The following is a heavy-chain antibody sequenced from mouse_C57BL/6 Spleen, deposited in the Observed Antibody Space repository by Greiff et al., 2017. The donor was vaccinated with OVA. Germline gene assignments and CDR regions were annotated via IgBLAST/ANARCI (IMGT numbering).Heavy chain of an antibody. J-gene: IGHJ1*03. V-gene: IGHV5-6*01. CDR3: ARHPGDYGSPDWYFDV. CDR2: ISSGGSYT. D-gene: IGHD1-1*01. CDR1: GFTFSSYG. Sequence: EVQGVESGGDLVKPGGSLKLSCAASGFTFSSYGMSWVRQTPDKRLEWVATISSGGSYTYYPDSVKGRFTISRDNAKNTLYLQMSSLKSEDTAMYYCARHPGDYGSPDWYFDVWGTGTTVTVSS.